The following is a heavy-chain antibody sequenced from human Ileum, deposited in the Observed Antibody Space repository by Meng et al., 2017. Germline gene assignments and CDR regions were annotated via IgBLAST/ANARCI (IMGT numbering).Heavy chain of an antibody. Sequence: GESLKISCAASGFTFSNYEMNWVRQAPGKGLELVSHIGRSPSIMYYADSVKGRFTISRDNAKNSLYLQMNSLRAEDTAVYYCVGDSLREPPDYWGQDALVTVSS. J-gene: IGHJ4*02. CDR3: VGDSLREPPDY. CDR1: GFTFSNYE. CDR2: IGRSPSIM. V-gene: IGHV3-48*03. D-gene: IGHD1-26*01.